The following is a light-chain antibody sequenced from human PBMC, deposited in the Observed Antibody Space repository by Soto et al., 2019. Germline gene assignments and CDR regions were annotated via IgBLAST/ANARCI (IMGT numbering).Light chain of an antibody. CDR3: CSYAGSYTIL. CDR1: SSDFGDYNY. J-gene: IGLJ2*01. CDR2: DVT. Sequence: QSALTQPRSVSGSPGQSVTISCTGTSSDFGDYNYVSWYQHHPGKAPKLMIYDVTKRPSGVPDRFSGSKSGNTASLTISGLQAEDEAIYYCCSYAGSYTILFGGGTQLTVL. V-gene: IGLV2-11*01.